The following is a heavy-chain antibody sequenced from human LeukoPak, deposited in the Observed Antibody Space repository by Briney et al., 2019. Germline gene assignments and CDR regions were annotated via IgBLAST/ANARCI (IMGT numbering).Heavy chain of an antibody. D-gene: IGHD3-22*01. CDR2: IYYSGST. J-gene: IGHJ4*02. CDR3: ARGPRNYYDSGGYR. Sequence: SETLSLTCTVSGGSISSYYWSWIRQPPGKGLEWIGYIYYSGSTNYNPSLKSRVTISVDTSKNQFSLKLSSVTAADTAVYYCARGPRNYYDSGGYRWGQGTLVTVSS. V-gene: IGHV4-59*01. CDR1: GGSISSYY.